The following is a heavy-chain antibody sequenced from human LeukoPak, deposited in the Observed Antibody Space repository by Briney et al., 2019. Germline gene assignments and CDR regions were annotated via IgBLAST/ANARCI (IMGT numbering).Heavy chain of an antibody. CDR1: GFTLSGYW. CDR2: INHEGREK. J-gene: IGHJ4*02. CDR3: ARGGWYFDN. D-gene: IGHD2-15*01. V-gene: IGHV3-7*04. Sequence: GGSLRLSCAASGFTLSGYWMGGARHSPGEGVEWVAHINHEGREKYYVDSLKGRFTISRKNAKNSLYLQMNSLGGEEAAVYYCARGGWYFDNWGQGSLVTVSS.